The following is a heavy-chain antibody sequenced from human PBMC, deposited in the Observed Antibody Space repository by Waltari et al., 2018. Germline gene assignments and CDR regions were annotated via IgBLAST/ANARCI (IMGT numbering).Heavy chain of an antibody. CDR2: INWDTTRK. CDR1: GFTFDECA. J-gene: IGHJ4*02. D-gene: IGHD2-8*02. Sequence: EVQLVESGGGLVQPGRSLRLSCAASGFTFDECAIHWIRQAPGKGLEWGSGINWDTTRKHYADSVKGRFTIARDNAKNSVDLQMNSLRREDTALDYCVKASGGVMWSPDYYFDYWGQGTLVTVSS. CDR3: VKASGGVMWSPDYYFDY. V-gene: IGHV3-9*01.